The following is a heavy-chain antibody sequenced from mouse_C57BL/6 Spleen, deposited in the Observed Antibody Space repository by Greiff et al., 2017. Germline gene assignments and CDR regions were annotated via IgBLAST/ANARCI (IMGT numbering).Heavy chain of an antibody. J-gene: IGHJ4*01. Sequence: QVHVKQPGAELVMPGASVKLSCKASGYTFTSYWMHWVKQRPIQGLEWIGNIDPSDSETHYNQKFKDKATLTVDKSSSTAYMQLSSLTSEDSAVYYCARPSHYYGSSSYAMDYWGQGTSVTVSS. CDR2: IDPSDSET. CDR1: GYTFTSYW. D-gene: IGHD1-1*01. V-gene: IGHV1-52*01. CDR3: ARPSHYYGSSSYAMDY.